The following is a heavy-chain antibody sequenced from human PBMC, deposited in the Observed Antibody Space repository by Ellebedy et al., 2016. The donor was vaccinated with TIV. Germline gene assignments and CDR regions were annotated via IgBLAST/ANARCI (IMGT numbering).Heavy chain of an antibody. CDR3: AKLMVRGVGVAY. D-gene: IGHD3-10*01. V-gene: IGHV3-30*18. J-gene: IGHJ4*02. Sequence: GGSLRLXXAASGFTFSSYGMHWVRQAPGKGLEWVAVISYDGSNKYYADSVKGRFTISRDNSKNTLYLQMNSLRAEDTAVYYCAKLMVRGVGVAYWGQGTLVTVSS. CDR1: GFTFSSYG. CDR2: ISYDGSNK.